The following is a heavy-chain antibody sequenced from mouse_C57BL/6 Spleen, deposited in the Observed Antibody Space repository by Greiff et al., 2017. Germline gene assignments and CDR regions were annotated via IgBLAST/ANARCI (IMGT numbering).Heavy chain of an antibody. J-gene: IGHJ3*01. V-gene: IGHV1-15*01. CDR1: GYTFTDYE. D-gene: IGHD1-1*01. CDR3: TYYYGSRWFAY. CDR2: IDPETGGT. Sequence: QVQLQQSGAELVRPGASVTLSCKASGYTFTDYEMHWVKQTPVHGLEWIGAIDPETGGTAYNQKFKGKAILTADKSSSTAYMELRSLTSEDSAVYYCTYYYGSRWFAYWGQGTLVTVSA.